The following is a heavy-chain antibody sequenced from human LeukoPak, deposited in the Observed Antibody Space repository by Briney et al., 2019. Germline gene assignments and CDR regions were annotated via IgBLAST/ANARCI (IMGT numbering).Heavy chain of an antibody. Sequence: GASVKVSCKASGYTFISFGISWVRQAPGQGLEWMGWNSPYNGNTNYAQKLQGRVTMTTDTSTSTAYMELRSLRSDDTAVYYCARVAVAGPSPHDYWGQGTLVTVSS. CDR3: ARVAVAGPSPHDY. CDR1: GYTFISFG. D-gene: IGHD6-19*01. V-gene: IGHV1-18*01. CDR2: NSPYNGNT. J-gene: IGHJ4*02.